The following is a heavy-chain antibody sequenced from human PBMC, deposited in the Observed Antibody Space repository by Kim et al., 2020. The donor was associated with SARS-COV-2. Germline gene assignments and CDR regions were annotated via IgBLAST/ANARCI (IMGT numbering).Heavy chain of an antibody. CDR2: TYYRSKWYN. D-gene: IGHD4-17*01. CDR3: ARDPESYGDYAYYYYYGMDV. J-gene: IGHJ6*02. Sequence: SQTLSLTCAISGDRVSSNSAAWHWIRQSPSRGLEWLGRTYYRSKWYNDYPVSVKSRITINPDTSKNQFSLQLNSVTPEDTAVYYCARDPESYGDYAYYYYYGMDVWGQGTTVTVSS. V-gene: IGHV6-1*01. CDR1: GDRVSSNSAA.